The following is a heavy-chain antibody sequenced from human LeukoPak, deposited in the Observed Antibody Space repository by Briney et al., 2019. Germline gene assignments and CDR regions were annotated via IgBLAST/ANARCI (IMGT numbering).Heavy chain of an antibody. CDR3: ARHRLYDSTGYYYDFDY. CDR1: GYSIGSGYY. V-gene: IGHV4-38-2*01. CDR2: IYFSGSI. D-gene: IGHD3-22*01. J-gene: IGHJ4*02. Sequence: SETLSPTCAVSGYSIGSGYYWGWIRQPPGKGLEWVGSIYFSGSIYYNPSLKSRVTISLDTSKNQFSLKLSSVTAADTAVYYCARHRLYDSTGYYYDFDYWGQGTLVTVSS.